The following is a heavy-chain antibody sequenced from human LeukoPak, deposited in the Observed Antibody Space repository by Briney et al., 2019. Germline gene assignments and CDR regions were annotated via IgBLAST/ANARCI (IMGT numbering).Heavy chain of an antibody. D-gene: IGHD3-9*01. J-gene: IGHJ3*02. CDR2: IYYSGST. Sequence: SETLSLTCTVSGGSISSYYWSWIRQPPGKGLEWIGYIYYSGSTNYNPSLKSRVTISVDTSKNQFSLKLSSVTAADTAVYYCARLLEDILTPHAFDIWGQGTMVTVSS. V-gene: IGHV4-59*08. CDR3: ARLLEDILTPHAFDI. CDR1: GGSISSYY.